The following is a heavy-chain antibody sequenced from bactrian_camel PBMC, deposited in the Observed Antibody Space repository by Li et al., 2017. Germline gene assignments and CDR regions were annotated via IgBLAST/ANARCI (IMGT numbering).Heavy chain of an antibody. J-gene: IGHJ4*01. V-gene: IGHV3S31*01. D-gene: IGHD4*01. CDR1: GFTFSSYA. CDR3: AILTGLSTMTDNY. CDR2: VDNDIGNT. Sequence: VQLVESGGGLVQPGGSLRLSCAASGFTFSSYAIAWVRQAPGKGLEWVATVDNDIGNTYYADSVKGRFTVSADSAKNTAYLQMNSLKIEDMGMYYCAILTGLSTMTDNYWGQGTQVTVS.